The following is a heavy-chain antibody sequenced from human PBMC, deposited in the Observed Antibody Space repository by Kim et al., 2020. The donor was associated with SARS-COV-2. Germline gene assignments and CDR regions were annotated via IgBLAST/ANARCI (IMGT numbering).Heavy chain of an antibody. Sequence: GGSLRLSCAASGFTFSNAWMSWVRQAPGKGLEWVGRIKSKSDGGTIDYAAPVKGRFTISRDDSENMLYLQMNSLKMEDTAVYYCVAGLDYWGQGTLVTVSS. CDR3: VAGLDY. V-gene: IGHV3-15*01. CDR1: GFTFSNAW. J-gene: IGHJ4*02. D-gene: IGHD2-15*01. CDR2: IKSKSDGGTI.